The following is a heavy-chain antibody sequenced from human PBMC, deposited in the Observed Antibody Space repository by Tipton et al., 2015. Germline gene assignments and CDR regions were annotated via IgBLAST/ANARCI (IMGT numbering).Heavy chain of an antibody. Sequence: PGLVKPSETLSLTCTVSGGSVSSGSYYWSWIRQPPGKGLEWIGYISYSGSTNYNPFLKSRVIMSIDTSKNQFSLKLSSVTAADTAVYYCARGADYYDSSDYYYVVPFDYWGQGTQVTVSS. CDR1: GGSVSSGSYY. CDR2: ISYSGST. D-gene: IGHD3-22*01. J-gene: IGHJ4*02. CDR3: ARGADYYDSSDYYYVVPFDY. V-gene: IGHV4-61*01.